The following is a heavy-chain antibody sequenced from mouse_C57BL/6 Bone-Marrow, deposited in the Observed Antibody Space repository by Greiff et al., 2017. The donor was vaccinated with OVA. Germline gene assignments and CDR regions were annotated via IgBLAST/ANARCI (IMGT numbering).Heavy chain of an antibody. CDR3: ARDPMVTTGFAY. D-gene: IGHD2-2*01. CDR1: GFTFSSYA. CDR2: ISDGGSYT. J-gene: IGHJ3*01. Sequence: EVQLQESGGGLVKPGGSLKLSCAASGFTFSSYAMSWVRQTPEKRLEWVATISDGGSYTYYPDNVKGRFTISRDNAKNNLYLQMSHLKSEDTAMYYCARDPMVTTGFAYWGQGTLVTVSA. V-gene: IGHV5-4*01.